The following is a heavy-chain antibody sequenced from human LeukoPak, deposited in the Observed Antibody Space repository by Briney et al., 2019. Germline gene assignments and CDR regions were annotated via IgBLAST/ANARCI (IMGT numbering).Heavy chain of an antibody. V-gene: IGHV4-59*11. CDR1: GGSISSHY. D-gene: IGHD4-11*01. J-gene: IGHJ4*02. Sequence: SETLSLTCTVSGGSISSHYWSWIRQPPGKGLEWIGYIYYSGSTNYNPSLKSRVTISVDTSKNQFSLKLSSVTAADTAVYYCARAGNYETFDYWGQGTVVTVSS. CDR3: ARAGNYETFDY. CDR2: IYYSGST.